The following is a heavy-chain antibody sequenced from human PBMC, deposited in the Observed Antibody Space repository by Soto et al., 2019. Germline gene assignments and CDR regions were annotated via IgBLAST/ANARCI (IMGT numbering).Heavy chain of an antibody. D-gene: IGHD3-22*01. J-gene: IGHJ5*02. Sequence: QISLQESGLMLLKPTQTLTLTCTFSGFSLSTSGVGVGWIRQPPGKALEWLALIFWNDDKRYSPSLKSRLSTPQDTPKNSVGLTKNNMGPVDKSTYFCAHSFPPRPKFLDNSASSWGFGPWGPGALVTVSS. CDR3: AHSFPPRPKFLDNSASSWGFGP. V-gene: IGHV2-5*01. CDR2: IFWNDDK. CDR1: GFSLSTSGVG.